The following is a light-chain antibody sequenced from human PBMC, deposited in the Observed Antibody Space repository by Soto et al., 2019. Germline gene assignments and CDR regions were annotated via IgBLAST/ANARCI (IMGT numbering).Light chain of an antibody. Sequence: QSVLTQPASVSGSPGQSITISCTGTSNDVGGYNYVSWYQQHPGKAPKLMIFDVSYRPSGVSNRFSGSKSGNTASLTISGLQAEDEADYYCSSYTSSSTLAVFGGGTKLTVL. V-gene: IGLV2-14*01. CDR1: SNDVGGYNY. CDR3: SSYTSSSTLAV. CDR2: DVS. J-gene: IGLJ2*01.